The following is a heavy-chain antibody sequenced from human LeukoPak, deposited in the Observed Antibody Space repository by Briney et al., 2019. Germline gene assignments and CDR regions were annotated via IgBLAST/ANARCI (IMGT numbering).Heavy chain of an antibody. V-gene: IGHV1-18*01. CDR3: ARETYDHYYFDY. J-gene: IGHJ4*02. CDR1: GYTFTSYG. D-gene: IGHD3-16*01. CDR2: ISAYNGNT. Sequence: ASVKVSCKASGYTFTSYGISLVRQAPGQGLEWMGWISAYNGNTNYAQKLQGRVTMTTDTSTSTAYMELRSLRSDDTAVYYCARETYDHYYFDYGGQETLVTVSS.